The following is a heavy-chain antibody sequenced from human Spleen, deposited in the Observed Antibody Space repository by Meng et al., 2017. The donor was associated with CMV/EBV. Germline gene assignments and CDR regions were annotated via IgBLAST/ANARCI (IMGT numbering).Heavy chain of an antibody. CDR1: GFTFSSYE. CDR3: AREAVLRFLEWASRDWFDP. D-gene: IGHD3-3*01. J-gene: IGHJ5*02. Sequence: GGSLRLSCAASGFTFSSYEMNWVRQAPGKGLEWVSSISSSSSYIYYADSVKGRFTISRDNAKNSLYLQMNSLSAEDTAVYYCAREAVLRFLEWASRDWFDPWGQGTLVTVSS. V-gene: IGHV3-21*01. CDR2: ISSSSSYI.